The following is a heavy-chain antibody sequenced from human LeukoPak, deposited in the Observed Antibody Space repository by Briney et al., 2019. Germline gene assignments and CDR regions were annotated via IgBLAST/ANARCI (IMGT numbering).Heavy chain of an antibody. V-gene: IGHV3-30*18. CDR1: GFTFSSYG. CDR2: ISYDGSNK. J-gene: IGHJ4*02. D-gene: IGHD6-19*01. Sequence: GGSLRLSCAASGFTFSSYGMHWVRQAPGKGLEWVAVISYDGSNKYYADSVKGRFTISRDNSKNTLYLQMNSLRAEDTAVYYCAKGRGAVAAPDCWGQGTLVTVSS. CDR3: AKGRGAVAAPDC.